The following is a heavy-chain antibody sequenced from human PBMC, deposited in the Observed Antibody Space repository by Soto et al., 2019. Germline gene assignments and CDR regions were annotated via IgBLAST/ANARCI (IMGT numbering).Heavy chain of an antibody. V-gene: IGHV3-23*01. CDR2: VSGSGGST. D-gene: IGHD6-13*01. CDR1: GFTFSNYA. Sequence: EVQLLESGGGLVQPGGSLRLSCAASGFTFSNYAMSWVRQAPGKGLEWVSSVSGSGGSTYYADSVEGRFTISRDNSKNTLYLQMNSLRAADTAVYYCAKTPSIAAHRNWFDPWGQGTLVTVSS. CDR3: AKTPSIAAHRNWFDP. J-gene: IGHJ5*02.